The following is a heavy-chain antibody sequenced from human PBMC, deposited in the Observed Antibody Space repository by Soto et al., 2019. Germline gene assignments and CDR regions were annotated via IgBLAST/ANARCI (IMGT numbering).Heavy chain of an antibody. CDR3: ARESEDLTSNFDY. Sequence: EVQLVESGVGLVKPGGSLRLSCAASGFTFTRYSMNWVRQAPGKGLEWVSSISSTTNYIYYGDSMKGRFTISRDNAKNSLYLEINSLRAEDTAVYYCARESEDLTSNFDYWGQGTLVTVSA. J-gene: IGHJ4*02. CDR1: GFTFTRYS. CDR2: ISSTTNYI. V-gene: IGHV3-21*06.